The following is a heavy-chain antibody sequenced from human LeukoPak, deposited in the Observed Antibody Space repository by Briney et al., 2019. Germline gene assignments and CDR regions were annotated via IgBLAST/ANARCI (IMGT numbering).Heavy chain of an antibody. CDR1: GFTFDDYG. CDR3: ARGPRLVLGYLFDY. Sequence: PGGSLRLSCAASGFTFDDYGMSWVRQAPGKGLEWVSGINWNGGSTGYADSVKGRFTISRDNAKNSLYLQMNSLRAEDTALYYCARGPRLVLGYLFDYWGQGTLVTVSS. J-gene: IGHJ4*02. CDR2: INWNGGST. V-gene: IGHV3-20*04. D-gene: IGHD6-19*01.